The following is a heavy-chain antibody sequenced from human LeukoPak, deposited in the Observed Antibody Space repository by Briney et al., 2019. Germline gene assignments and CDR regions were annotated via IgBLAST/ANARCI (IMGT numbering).Heavy chain of an antibody. V-gene: IGHV3-9*01. CDR2: ISWNSGSI. CDR3: AKVNSGSHNYFDY. CDR1: GFTFDDYA. Sequence: PGGSLRLSCAASGFTFDDYAMHWVRQAPGKGLEWVSGISWNSGSIGYADSVKGRFTISRDNAKNSLYLQMNSLRAEDTALYYCAKVNSGSHNYFDYWGQGTLVTVSS. D-gene: IGHD1-26*01. J-gene: IGHJ4*02.